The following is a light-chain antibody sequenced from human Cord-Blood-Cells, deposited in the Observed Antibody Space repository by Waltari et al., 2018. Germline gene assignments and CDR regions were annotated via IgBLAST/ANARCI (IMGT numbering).Light chain of an antibody. CDR1: SSDVGTYNL. CDR2: EGS. Sequence: QSALTQPASVSGSPGQSITISCTGTSSDVGTYNLVSWYQQHPGKAPKLMIYEGSKRPSGGSNRFYGSKSGNTASLTISGLQAEDEADYYCCSYAGSSTVFGGGTKLTVL. CDR3: CSYAGSSTV. J-gene: IGLJ3*02. V-gene: IGLV2-23*01.